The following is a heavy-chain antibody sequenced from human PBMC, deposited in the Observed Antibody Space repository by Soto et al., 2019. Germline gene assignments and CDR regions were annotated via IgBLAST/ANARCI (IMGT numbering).Heavy chain of an antibody. CDR3: ASFTYCSSTNCYPPPGRIAYYYYMDV. J-gene: IGHJ6*03. D-gene: IGHD2-2*01. CDR2: MNPNSGNT. CDR1: GYTFTSYD. Sequence: ASVKVSCKASGYTFTSYDINWVRQATGQGLEWMGWMNPNSGNTGYAQKFQGRVTMTRNTSISTAYMELSNLRSEDTAVYYCASFTYCSSTNCYPPPGRIAYYYYMDVWGKGTTVTVSS. V-gene: IGHV1-8*01.